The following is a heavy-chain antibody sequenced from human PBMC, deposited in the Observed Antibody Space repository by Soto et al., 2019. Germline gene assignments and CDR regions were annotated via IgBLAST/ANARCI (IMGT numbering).Heavy chain of an antibody. CDR1: GGFISSYY. V-gene: IGHV4-59*01. J-gene: IGHJ6*02. CDR2: IYYSGST. CDR3: AREGVAMVPFYGMDV. Sequence: SETLSLTCTVSGGFISSYYWSWVRQPPGKGLEWIGSIYYSGSTNYNPSLKSRVTISVDTSENQFSLRLNSVTAADTAVYYCAREGVAMVPFYGMDVWGQGTTVTVSS. D-gene: IGHD5-18*01.